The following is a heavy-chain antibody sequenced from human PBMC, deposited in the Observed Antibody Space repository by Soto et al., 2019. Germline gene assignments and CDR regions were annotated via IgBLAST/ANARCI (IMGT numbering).Heavy chain of an antibody. CDR3: ARAAYSGSYQGYFDY. CDR2: INHSGST. J-gene: IGHJ4*02. V-gene: IGHV4-34*01. CDR1: GVSFSGYY. D-gene: IGHD1-26*01. Sequence: TSETLSLTCAVYGVSFSGYYWSWIRQPPGKGLEWIGEINHSGSTNYNPSLKSRITINPDTSKNQFSLQLNSVTPEDTAVYYCARAAYSGSYQGYFDYWGQGTLVTVSS.